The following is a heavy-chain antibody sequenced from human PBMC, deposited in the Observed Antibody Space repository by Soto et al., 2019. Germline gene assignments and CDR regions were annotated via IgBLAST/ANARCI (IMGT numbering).Heavy chain of an antibody. J-gene: IGHJ4*02. Sequence: EVQLVESGGGLVQPGGSLRLSCATSGFTFSTYAMHWVRQAPGKGLEYVSAISSNGRSTYYANSVKGRFTISRDNSKNTLYLKRDSLGAEDMAVYYWARDRCTNGVCYAPSDYGGQGTLVTVSS. CDR3: ARDRCTNGVCYAPSDY. CDR1: GFTFSTYA. V-gene: IGHV3-64*01. CDR2: ISSNGRST. D-gene: IGHD2-8*01.